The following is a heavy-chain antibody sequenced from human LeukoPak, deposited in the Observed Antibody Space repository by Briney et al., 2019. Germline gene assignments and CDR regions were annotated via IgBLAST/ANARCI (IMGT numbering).Heavy chain of an antibody. CDR1: GGSISSYY. CDR3: ARDYGSGWYAWFDP. J-gene: IGHJ5*02. Sequence: SETLSLTCTVSGGSISSYYWSWIRQPPGKGLEWIGYIYYSGSTNYNPSLKSRVTISVDTSKNQFSLKLSSVTAADTAVYYCARDYGSGWYAWFDPWGQGTLVTVSS. D-gene: IGHD6-19*01. CDR2: IYYSGST. V-gene: IGHV4-59*01.